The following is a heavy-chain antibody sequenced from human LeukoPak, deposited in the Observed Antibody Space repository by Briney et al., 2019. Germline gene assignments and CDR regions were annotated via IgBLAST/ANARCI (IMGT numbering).Heavy chain of an antibody. D-gene: IGHD3-22*01. CDR2: RSWNSNSI. Sequence: GGSLRLSCAASGFTFDDYAMHWVRQAPGKGLEWVSGRSWNSNSIRYADSVKGRFTMSRDNAKKSRYLQMKSRRAEYTAFYYCARRYYESSGYVGYFDYWGQGTLVNVTS. CDR3: ARRYYESSGYVGYFDY. V-gene: IGHV3-9*01. CDR1: GFTFDDYA. J-gene: IGHJ4*02.